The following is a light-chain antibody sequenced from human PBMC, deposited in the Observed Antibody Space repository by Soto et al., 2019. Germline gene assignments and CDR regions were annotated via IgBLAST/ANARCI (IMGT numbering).Light chain of an antibody. CDR1: QGISNY. V-gene: IGKV1-27*01. J-gene: IGKJ1*01. CDR2: AAS. CDR3: QKYNSAPRT. Sequence: DIQMTQSPSSLSASVGDRVTITCRASQGISNYLAWSQQKPGKVPKLLIYAASTLQSGVPSRFSGSGSGTDFSITISSLQPEDVATYDGQKYNSAPRTCGQGTNVEIK.